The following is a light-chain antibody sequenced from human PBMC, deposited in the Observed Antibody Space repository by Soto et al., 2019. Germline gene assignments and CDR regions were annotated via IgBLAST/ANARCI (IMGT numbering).Light chain of an antibody. CDR3: ATWDDSLNVV. CDR1: TSNIGTNT. J-gene: IGLJ2*01. V-gene: IGLV1-44*01. Sequence: QSVLTQSPSASGTPGQRVSISCSGSTSNIGTNTVSWYQHVPGTAPKLLIYSNDQRPSAVPGRFSGSKSGTSASLAISGPLSEDEADYYCATWDDSLNVVFGGGTQRTVL. CDR2: SND.